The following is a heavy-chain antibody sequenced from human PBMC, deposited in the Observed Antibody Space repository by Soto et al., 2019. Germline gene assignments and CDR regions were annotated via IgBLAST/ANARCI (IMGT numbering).Heavy chain of an antibody. V-gene: IGHV3-23*01. CDR2: ISGSGGST. J-gene: IGHJ5*02. CDR3: AKDPGITMVRGGNWFDP. CDR1: GFTFSSYA. D-gene: IGHD3-10*01. Sequence: GGSLRLSCAASGFTFSSYAMSWVRQAPGKGLEWVSAISGSGGSTYYADSVKGRFTISRDNSKNTLYLQMNSLRAEDTAVYYCAKDPGITMVRGGNWFDPWGQGTLVTVSS.